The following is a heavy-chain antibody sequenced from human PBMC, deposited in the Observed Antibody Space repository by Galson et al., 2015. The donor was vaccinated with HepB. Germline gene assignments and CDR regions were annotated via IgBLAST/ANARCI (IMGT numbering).Heavy chain of an antibody. CDR2: IRSKTYGGTA. CDR1: GFTFGDYA. D-gene: IGHD2-21*02. Sequence: SLRLSCAASGFTFGDYALSWFRQAPGKGLEWVGFIRSKTYGGTAEYAASVKGRFTISRDDSKSIAWLQMNSLQTEDTAVYYCSRVRFVVTAFRDIDYWGQGTLVTVSS. CDR3: SRVRFVVTAFRDIDY. J-gene: IGHJ4*02. V-gene: IGHV3-49*03.